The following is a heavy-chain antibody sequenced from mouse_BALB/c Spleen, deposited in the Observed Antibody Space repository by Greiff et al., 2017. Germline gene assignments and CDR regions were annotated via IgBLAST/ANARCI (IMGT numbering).Heavy chain of an antibody. V-gene: IGHV1-9*01. CDR1: GYTFSSYW. J-gene: IGHJ4*01. CDR2: ILPGSGST. CDR3: ARSPTATDYAMDY. D-gene: IGHD1-2*01. Sequence: VKLQQSGAELMKPGASVKISCKATGYTFSSYWIEWVKQRPGHGLEWIGEILPGSGSTNYNEKFKGKATFTADTSSNTAYMQLSSLTSEDSAVYYCARSPTATDYAMDYWGQGTSVTVSS.